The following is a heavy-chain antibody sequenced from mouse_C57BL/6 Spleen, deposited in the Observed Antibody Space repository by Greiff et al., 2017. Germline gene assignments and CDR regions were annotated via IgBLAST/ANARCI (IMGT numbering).Heavy chain of an antibody. D-gene: IGHD2-14*01. J-gene: IGHJ2*01. CDR1: GFNIKDDY. Sequence: VQLQQSGAELVRPGASVKLSCTASGFNIKDDYMHWVKQRPEQGLEWIGWIDPENGDTEYASKFQGKATITADTSSNTADLQLTSLTSEATAVYYCTTRNDGTHYFDYWGQGTTLTVSS. CDR2: IDPENGDT. CDR3: TTRNDGTHYFDY. V-gene: IGHV14-4*01.